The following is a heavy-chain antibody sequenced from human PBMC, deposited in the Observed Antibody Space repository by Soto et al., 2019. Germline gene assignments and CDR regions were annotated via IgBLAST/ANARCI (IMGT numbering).Heavy chain of an antibody. D-gene: IGHD1-1*01. Sequence: EVHLLESGGGLVQPGGSLRLSCAASGFTFSDYSMSWVRQTPERGLEWVSTLTRGGTSHYADSVQGRFTISRDNSQNTVSLQMHSLRAEDTALYYCTKRATTVPTPGNYFDSWGQGTLVTVSS. CDR3: TKRATTVPTPGNYFDS. CDR2: LTRGGTS. V-gene: IGHV3-23*01. J-gene: IGHJ4*02. CDR1: GFTFSDYS.